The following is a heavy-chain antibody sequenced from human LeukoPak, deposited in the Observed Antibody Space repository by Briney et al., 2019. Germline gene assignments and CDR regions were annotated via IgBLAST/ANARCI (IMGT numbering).Heavy chain of an antibody. D-gene: IGHD1-26*01. Sequence: PSGTLSLTCAVSGGSISSSNWWSWVRQPPGKGLEWIGEIYHSGSTNYNPSLKSRVTISVDTSKNQFSLKLNSVTAADTAVYYCVRRTSGSYSDYWGQGTLVTVSS. CDR2: IYHSGST. J-gene: IGHJ4*02. CDR3: VRRTSGSYSDY. V-gene: IGHV4-4*02. CDR1: GGSISSSNW.